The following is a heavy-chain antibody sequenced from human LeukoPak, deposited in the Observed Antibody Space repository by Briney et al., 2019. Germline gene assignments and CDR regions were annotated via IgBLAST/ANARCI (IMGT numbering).Heavy chain of an antibody. CDR2: INHSGST. CDR3: ARFGKFLD. J-gene: IGHJ4*02. D-gene: IGHD3-10*01. CDR1: GGSFSGYY. Sequence: SETLSLTCAVYGGSFSGYYWSWIRQPPGKGLEWIEEINHSGSTNYNPSLKSRVTISVDTSKNQFSLKLSSVTAADTAVYYCARFGKFLDWGQGTLVTVSS. V-gene: IGHV4-34*01.